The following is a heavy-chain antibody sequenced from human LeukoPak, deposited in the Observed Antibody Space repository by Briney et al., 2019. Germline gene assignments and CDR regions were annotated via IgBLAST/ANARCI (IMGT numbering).Heavy chain of an antibody. CDR3: AKDRYLGYCSSTSCHYYYYYYYMDV. CDR2: ISGSGGST. CDR1: GFTFSSYA. V-gene: IGHV3-23*01. D-gene: IGHD2-2*01. Sequence: TGGSLRLSCAASGFTFSSYAMSWVRQAPGKGLEWVSAISGSGGSTYYADSVKGRFTISRDNSKNTLYLQMNSLRAEDTAVYYCAKDRYLGYCSSTSCHYYYYYYYMDVWGKGTTVTVSS. J-gene: IGHJ6*03.